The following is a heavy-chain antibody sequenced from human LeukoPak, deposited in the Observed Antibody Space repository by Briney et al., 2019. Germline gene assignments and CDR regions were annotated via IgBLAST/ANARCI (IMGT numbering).Heavy chain of an antibody. Sequence: GGSLRLSCVGSGFTFRSHAMSWVRQAPEKGLEFVSGIYENGGTTYYADSVKGRFTISRDNSKNALFLQMDSLRAEDTAIYYCAKSRDRSDAVFGVANRVDFWGQGTLVTVSS. V-gene: IGHV3-23*01. CDR1: GFTFRSHA. J-gene: IGHJ4*02. CDR3: AKSRDRSDAVFGVANRVDF. CDR2: IYENGGTT. D-gene: IGHD3-3*01.